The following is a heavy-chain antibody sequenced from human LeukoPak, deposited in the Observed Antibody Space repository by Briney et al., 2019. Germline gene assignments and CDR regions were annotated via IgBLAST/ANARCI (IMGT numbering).Heavy chain of an antibody. Sequence: PGGSLRLSCATSGFTFNIYAMHWVRHAPGKGLEWVALLAYDGTNQYYADSVKGRFTISRDNSKNTLYLQMNSLRAEDTAVYYCARSPHPYSGYHIDYWGQGTLVTVSS. CDR3: ARSPHPYSGYHIDY. CDR1: GFTFNIYA. J-gene: IGHJ4*02. CDR2: LAYDGTNQ. V-gene: IGHV3-30*04. D-gene: IGHD5-12*01.